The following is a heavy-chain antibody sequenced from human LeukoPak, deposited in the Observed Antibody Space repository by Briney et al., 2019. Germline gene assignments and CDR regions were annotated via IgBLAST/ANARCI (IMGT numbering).Heavy chain of an antibody. D-gene: IGHD1-26*01. V-gene: IGHV3-23*01. Sequence: PGGSLRLSCAASGFTFSSYAMSWVRQAPGKGLEWVSAISGSGGSTYYADSVKGRFTISRDNSKNTLYLQMNSLRAEDTAVYYCARDGSYYTHPFDYWGQGTLVTVSS. CDR1: GFTFSSYA. J-gene: IGHJ4*02. CDR3: ARDGSYYTHPFDY. CDR2: ISGSGGST.